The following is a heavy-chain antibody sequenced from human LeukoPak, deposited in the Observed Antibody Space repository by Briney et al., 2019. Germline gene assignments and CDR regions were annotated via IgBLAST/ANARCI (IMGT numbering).Heavy chain of an antibody. CDR3: AKGAGGFSYYNWFDP. CDR2: INHSGST. J-gene: IGHJ5*02. Sequence: SETLSLTCTVSGGSISSGSYYWSWIRQPAGKGLEWIGEINHSGSTNYNPSLKSRVTISVDTSKNQFSLKLASVTAADTAIYYCAKGAGGFSYYNWFDPWGQGTLVTVSS. D-gene: IGHD5-18*01. V-gene: IGHV4-61*10. CDR1: GGSISSGSYY.